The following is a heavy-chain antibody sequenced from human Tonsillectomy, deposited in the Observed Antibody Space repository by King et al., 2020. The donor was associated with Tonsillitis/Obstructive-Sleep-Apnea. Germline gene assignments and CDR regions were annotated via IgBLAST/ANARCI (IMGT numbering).Heavy chain of an antibody. CDR1: GGSFSGYY. Sequence: VQLQQWGAGLLKPSETLSLTCAVYGGSFSGYYWSWIRQPPGKGLEWIGEINHSGSTNYNPSLKSRVTISVDTSKNQFSLKLTSVTAAATAVYYCARGPAYCGGDCPTPAYYFDYWGQGTLVTVSS. CDR2: INHSGST. J-gene: IGHJ4*02. CDR3: ARGPAYCGGDCPTPAYYFDY. D-gene: IGHD2-21*01. V-gene: IGHV4-34*01.